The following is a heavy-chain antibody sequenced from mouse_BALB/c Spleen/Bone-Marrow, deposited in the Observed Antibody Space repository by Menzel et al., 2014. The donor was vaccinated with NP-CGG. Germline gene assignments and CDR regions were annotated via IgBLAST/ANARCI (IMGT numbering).Heavy chain of an antibody. CDR3: ARKSQRAYDSMNY. CDR2: IYPGDFNT. J-gene: IGHJ4*01. D-gene: IGHD2-4*01. V-gene: IGHV1S56*01. CDR1: GYTFTSYY. Sequence: VKLTESGPELVKPGASVRISCKASGYTFTSYYIHWVKRRPGQGLEWIGWIYPGDFNTKYNEKFKGKATLTADKSSSTAYMQLSSLTSEDSAVYFCARKSQRAYDSMNYWGPGTSVTVSS.